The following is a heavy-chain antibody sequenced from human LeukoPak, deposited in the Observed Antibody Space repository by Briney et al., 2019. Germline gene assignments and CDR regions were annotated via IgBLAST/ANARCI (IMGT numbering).Heavy chain of an antibody. CDR3: ARGRPAARY. CDR1: GGTFSSFT. D-gene: IGHD2-2*01. Sequence: ASVKVSCKASGGTFSSFTFTWVRQAPGQGLEWMGGIFPIVGAATYAQKFEGRLTISKDEFTTTAYMELSGLRSQDTAVYYCARGRPAARYWGQGTLVTVSS. V-gene: IGHV1-69*16. CDR2: IFPIVGAA. J-gene: IGHJ4*02.